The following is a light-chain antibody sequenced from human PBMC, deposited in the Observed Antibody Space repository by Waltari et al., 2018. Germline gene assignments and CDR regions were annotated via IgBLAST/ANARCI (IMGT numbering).Light chain of an antibody. Sequence: DIQMTQSPSSLSASVGDRVTITCRASQSITRHLNLYRQKPGKVPNLLIYAASSFQRGVPSRFSGSRSGTEYILTIISLQPEDFATYYSQKSHSYTYTFDQGTKLEI. J-gene: IGKJ2*01. CDR1: QSITRH. V-gene: IGKV1-39*01. CDR3: QKSHSYTYT. CDR2: AAS.